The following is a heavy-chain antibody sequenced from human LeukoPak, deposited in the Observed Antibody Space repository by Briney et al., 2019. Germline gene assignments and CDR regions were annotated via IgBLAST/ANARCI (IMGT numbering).Heavy chain of an antibody. CDR2: IYPGDSDT. D-gene: IGHD2-21*02. J-gene: IGHJ6*02. CDR1: GYSFPSYW. CDR3: AIHRSCGGDCYSLDYYGMDV. Sequence: GESLKISCKGSGYSFPSYWIGWVRQMPGKGLEWMGIIYPGDSDTRYSPSFQGQVTISADKSITTAYLQWSSLKASDTAMYYGAIHRSCGGDCYSLDYYGMDVWGQGTTVTVSS. V-gene: IGHV5-51*01.